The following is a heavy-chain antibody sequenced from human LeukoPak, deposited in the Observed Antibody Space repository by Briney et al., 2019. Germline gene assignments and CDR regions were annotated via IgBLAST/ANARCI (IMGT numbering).Heavy chain of an antibody. V-gene: IGHV3-23*01. CDR2: ISGSGGST. Sequence: GGSLRLSCAASGFTFSSYAMSWVRQAPGKGLEWVSAISGSGGSTYYADSVKGRFTISRDNSKNTLYLQMNSLRAEDTAVYYCAKDPSSSWYGDYFDYWGQGTLVTVSS. J-gene: IGHJ4*02. D-gene: IGHD6-13*01. CDR1: GFTFSSYA. CDR3: AKDPSSSWYGDYFDY.